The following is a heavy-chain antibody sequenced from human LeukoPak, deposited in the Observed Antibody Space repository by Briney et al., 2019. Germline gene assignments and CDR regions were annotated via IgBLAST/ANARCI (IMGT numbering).Heavy chain of an antibody. CDR2: MNPNSGNT. V-gene: IGHV1-8*01. CDR3: ASGPAELLLNY. J-gene: IGHJ4*02. D-gene: IGHD1-26*01. Sequence: ASVKVSCTASGYTFTIYDINRVRQGTGQGLGWMGWMNPNSGNTGYAQKFQGTVTMTRNTSISTAYMELSSLRSEDTAVYYCASGPAELLLNYWGQGTLVTVSS. CDR1: GYTFTIYD.